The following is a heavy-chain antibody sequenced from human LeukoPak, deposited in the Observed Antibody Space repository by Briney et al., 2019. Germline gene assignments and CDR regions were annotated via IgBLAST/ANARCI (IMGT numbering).Heavy chain of an antibody. CDR3: ARGQWLGLRYYMDV. CDR2: IYSGST. CDR1: GFTVSSNY. D-gene: IGHD6-19*01. J-gene: IGHJ6*03. Sequence: GGSLRLSCAASGFTVSSNYMSWVRQAPGKGLEWVSVIYSGSTYYADSVRGRFTISRDNSKDTLYLQMNSLRAEDTAVYYCARGQWLGLRYYMDVWGKGTTVTISS. V-gene: IGHV3-66*01.